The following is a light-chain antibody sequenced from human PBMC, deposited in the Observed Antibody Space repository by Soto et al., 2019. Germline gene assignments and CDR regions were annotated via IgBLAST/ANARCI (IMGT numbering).Light chain of an antibody. V-gene: IGLV2-14*01. CDR3: CSYTGGTTLV. CDR2: EVS. Sequence: QSALTQPASVSGSPGQSITISCTGSSSDVGGYKYVSWYQQHPGKAPKLMIFEVSNRPLGVSNRFSGSKSGNTASLTISGLQAEDEGDYYCCSYTGGTTLVCGGGTKVTVL. CDR1: SSDVGGYKY. J-gene: IGLJ2*01.